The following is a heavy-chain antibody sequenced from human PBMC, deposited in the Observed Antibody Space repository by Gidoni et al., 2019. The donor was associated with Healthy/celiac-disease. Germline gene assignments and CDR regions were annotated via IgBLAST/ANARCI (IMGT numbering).Heavy chain of an antibody. D-gene: IGHD6-13*01. CDR1: GFSFSSYE. Sequence: EGQLVESGGGLVQPGGSLRLSCSTSGFSFSSYEMNWVRQAPGRGLEWVSYISASGNTRYYADSVKGRFTISRDSAKSSLYLQMDSLRAEDSAVYYCARDEAAGRRIWYFDLWGRGTLVTVSS. CDR3: ARDEAAGRRIWYFDL. V-gene: IGHV3-48*03. CDR2: ISASGNTR. J-gene: IGHJ2*01.